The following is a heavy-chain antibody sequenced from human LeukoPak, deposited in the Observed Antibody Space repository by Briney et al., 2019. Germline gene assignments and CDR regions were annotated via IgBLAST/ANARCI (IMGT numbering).Heavy chain of an antibody. CDR1: GFTFSTYG. V-gene: IGHV3-30*18. D-gene: IGHD3-10*01. CDR3: AKETYYYGSGTYSQAIQH. CDR2: ISYDGGNK. Sequence: PGRSLRLSCAASGFTFSTYGMHWVRQAPGKGLEGVAVISYDGGNKHYADSVKGRFTISRDNSKNTLYLQMNSLRTEDTAVYYCAKETYYYGSGTYSQAIQHWGQGTLDTVSS. J-gene: IGHJ1*01.